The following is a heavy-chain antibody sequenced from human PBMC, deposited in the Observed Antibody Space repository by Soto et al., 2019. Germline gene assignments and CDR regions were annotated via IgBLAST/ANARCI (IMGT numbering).Heavy chain of an antibody. J-gene: IGHJ6*02. D-gene: IGHD6-13*01. V-gene: IGHV1-18*04. Sequence: GASLKVSCKASVYTLTGYYVHWVRQAPCQGVEWMGWISAYNGNTNYAQKLQGRVTMTTDTSTSTAYMELRSLRSDDTAVYYCARDQGKSSSWYPRGDYGMDVWGQGTTVTVSS. CDR3: ARDQGKSSSWYPRGDYGMDV. CDR2: ISAYNGNT. CDR1: VYTLTGYY.